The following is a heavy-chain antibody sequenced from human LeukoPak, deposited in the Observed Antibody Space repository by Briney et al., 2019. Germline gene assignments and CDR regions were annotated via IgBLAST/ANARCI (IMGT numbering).Heavy chain of an antibody. Sequence: PGGSLRLSCAASGFSLSSYSMNWIRQAPGKGLEWVSSISTDNSYRHYAHSVKGRFTISRDNPKHSLYLQMNTLRAEDTAVYYCARDVSLDFWGQGTLVTVSS. CDR3: ARDVSLDF. CDR2: ISTDNSYR. J-gene: IGHJ4*02. CDR1: GFSLSSYS. V-gene: IGHV3-21*06.